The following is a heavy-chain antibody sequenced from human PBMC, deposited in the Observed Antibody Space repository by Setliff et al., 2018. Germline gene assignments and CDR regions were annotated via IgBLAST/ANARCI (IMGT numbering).Heavy chain of an antibody. V-gene: IGHV3-48*03. CDR2: ISGAGTTV. CDR3: ARDGVFYAMDF. Sequence: GGSLRLSCTASGLSYSNYWVSWVRQAPGKGLEWLSKISGAGTTVYYADSVRGRFTISRDNAKNSLYLQMNSLRAEDSAVYYCARDGVFYAMDFWGQGTTVTVSS. D-gene: IGHD3-10*01. CDR1: GLSYSNYW. J-gene: IGHJ6*02.